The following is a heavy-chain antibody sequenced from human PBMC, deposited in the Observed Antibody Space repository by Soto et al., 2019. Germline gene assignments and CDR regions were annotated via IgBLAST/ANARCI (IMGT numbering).Heavy chain of an antibody. CDR1: GGSISSGGYY. D-gene: IGHD6-6*01. Sequence: SETLSLTCTVSGGSISSGGYYWSWIRQHPGKGLEWIGYIYYSGSTYYNPSLQSRVTISVDTSKNQFSLKLSSVTAADTAVDYCARAHPSRAARWSDEYYYYGMDVWGQGTTVTVSS. J-gene: IGHJ6*02. CDR3: ARAHPSRAARWSDEYYYYGMDV. V-gene: IGHV4-31*03. CDR2: IYYSGST.